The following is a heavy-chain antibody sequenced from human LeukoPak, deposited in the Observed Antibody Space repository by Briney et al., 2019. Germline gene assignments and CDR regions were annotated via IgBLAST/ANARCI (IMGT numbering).Heavy chain of an antibody. V-gene: IGHV3-48*01. CDR1: VFTFSSDS. CDR2: ISSSISTI. J-gene: IGHJ4*02. CDR3: ARASDYYYGSGSYY. D-gene: IGHD3-10*01. Sequence: PRGSLRLSCAASVFTFSSDSMNWVRQGPGKGLEWGSYISSSISTIYYADSVKGRFTISRDNAKNSLYLQMNSLRAEDTAVYYCARASDYYYGSGSYYWGQGTLVTVPS.